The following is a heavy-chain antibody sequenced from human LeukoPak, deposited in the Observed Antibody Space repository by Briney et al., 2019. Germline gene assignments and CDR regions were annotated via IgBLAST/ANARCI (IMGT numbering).Heavy chain of an antibody. J-gene: IGHJ5*02. V-gene: IGHV1-69*01. CDR2: IIPIFGTA. D-gene: IGHD3-3*01. CDR3: ARSRQRSGYYEA. Sequence: ASVKVSCKASGGTFSSYAISWVRQAPGQGLEWMGGIIPIFGTANYAQKFQGRVTITADESTSTAYMELSSLRSEDTAVYYCARSRQRSGYYEAWGQGTLVTVSS. CDR1: GGTFSSYA.